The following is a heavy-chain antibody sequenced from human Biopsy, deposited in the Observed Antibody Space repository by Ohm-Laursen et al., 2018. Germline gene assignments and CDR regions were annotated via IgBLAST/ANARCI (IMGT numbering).Heavy chain of an antibody. D-gene: IGHD3-22*01. CDR1: GFTFSSYA. V-gene: IGHV3-23*01. CDR3: AKASRNYYDSTGYYFDY. Sequence: SLRLSCAASGFTFSSYAMNWVRQAPGRGLEWVSAITGSGDGAYYADSMRGRFTIARDNSRNTLYLQMNSLRADDTAVYYCAKASRNYYDSTGYYFDYWGQGTLVTVSS. J-gene: IGHJ4*02. CDR2: ITGSGDGA.